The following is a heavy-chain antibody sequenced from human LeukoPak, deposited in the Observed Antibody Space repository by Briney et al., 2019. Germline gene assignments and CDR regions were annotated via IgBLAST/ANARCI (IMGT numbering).Heavy chain of an antibody. V-gene: IGHV3-64D*09. CDR1: GFPFSRCA. Sequence: GGSLRLPCSASGFPFSRCAMHWVRQARGKGLEDVSAISSNGGSTYYADSVKGRFTISRDNSKNTLYLQMSSLRAEDTAVYYCVKDIPRKGRRGYFDYWGQGTLVTVSS. CDR3: VKDIPRKGRRGYFDY. CDR2: ISSNGGST. J-gene: IGHJ4*02. D-gene: IGHD1-14*01.